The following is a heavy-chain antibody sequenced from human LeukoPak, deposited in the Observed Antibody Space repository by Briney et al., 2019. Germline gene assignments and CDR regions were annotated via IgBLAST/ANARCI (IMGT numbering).Heavy chain of an antibody. J-gene: IGHJ4*02. CDR2: ISGSGDKT. CDR1: GGSISSSSYY. D-gene: IGHD1-14*01. Sequence: QTSETLSLTCTVSGGSISSSSYYWGWIRQTPGKGLEWVSSISGSGDKTYYADSVKGRLTISRDNSKNMVFLQMNSLRAEDTAVYYCANTGINAFGYWGQGTLITVSS. CDR3: ANTGINAFGY. V-gene: IGHV3-23*01.